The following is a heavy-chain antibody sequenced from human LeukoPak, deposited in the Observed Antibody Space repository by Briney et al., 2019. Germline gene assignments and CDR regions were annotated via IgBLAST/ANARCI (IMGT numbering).Heavy chain of an antibody. J-gene: IGHJ4*02. Sequence: GGSLRLSCAASGFTFSDYDMSWLRQAPGKGLEWVSYISGSANIIHYADSVKGRFTISRDNAKNSLYLQMNSLRAEDAAVYYCARDWGLDYWGQGTLVTVSS. V-gene: IGHV3-11*01. CDR3: ARDWGLDY. CDR2: ISGSANII. CDR1: GFTFSDYD. D-gene: IGHD3-16*01.